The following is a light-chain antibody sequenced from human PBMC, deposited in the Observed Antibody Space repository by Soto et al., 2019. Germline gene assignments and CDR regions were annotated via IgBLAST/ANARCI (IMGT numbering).Light chain of an antibody. V-gene: IGLV1-44*01. CDR1: NSNIASNT. Sequence: QSVLTQPPSASGTPGQRVTISCSGSNSNIASNTVNWYQQLPGTAPKLLIYGNNQRPSGVPDRFSGSKSGTSASLAISGLQSDDEADYYCAAWDDSLDGVVFGGGTKLTVL. CDR2: GNN. CDR3: AAWDDSLDGVV. J-gene: IGLJ2*01.